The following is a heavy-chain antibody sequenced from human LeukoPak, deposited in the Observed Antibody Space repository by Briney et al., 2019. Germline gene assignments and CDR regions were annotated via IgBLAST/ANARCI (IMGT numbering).Heavy chain of an antibody. Sequence: GGSLRLSCAASGFTFSSYHISWVRQAPGKGLEWVSAISGSGGTTYYADSVKGRCTISRDNSKNTLYLQMDSLRAEDTAVYYCAKWMATFGGPFDIWGQGTMVTVSS. D-gene: IGHD5-24*01. CDR2: ISGSGGTT. V-gene: IGHV3-23*01. CDR3: AKWMATFGGPFDI. CDR1: GFTFSSYH. J-gene: IGHJ3*02.